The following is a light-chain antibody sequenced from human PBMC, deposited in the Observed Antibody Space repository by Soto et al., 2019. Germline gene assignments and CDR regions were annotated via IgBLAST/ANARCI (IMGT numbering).Light chain of an antibody. Sequence: EIVMTQSPATLSVSPGERATLSCMASQSVSSNLAWYQQKTGQAPRLLIYGASTSATGIPARFSGSGSGTEFTLTINSLQSEDFAVYYCQQYNNWWTFGRGTKVDIK. CDR2: GAS. J-gene: IGKJ1*01. CDR1: QSVSSN. V-gene: IGKV3-15*01. CDR3: QQYNNWWT.